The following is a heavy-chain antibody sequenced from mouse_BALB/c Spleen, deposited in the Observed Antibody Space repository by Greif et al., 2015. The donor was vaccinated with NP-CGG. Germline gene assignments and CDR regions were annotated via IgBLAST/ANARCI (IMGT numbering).Heavy chain of an antibody. Sequence: DVKLVESGGGLVKPGGSLKLSCAASGFTFSSYAMSWVRQSPEKRLEWVAEISSGGSYTYYPDTVTGRFTISRDNAKNTLYLEMSSLRSEDTAMYYCARLGTGVSYWYFDVWGAGTTVTVSS. J-gene: IGHJ1*01. CDR2: ISSGGSYT. V-gene: IGHV5-9-4*01. D-gene: IGHD3-1*01. CDR3: ARLGTGVSYWYFDV. CDR1: GFTFSSYA.